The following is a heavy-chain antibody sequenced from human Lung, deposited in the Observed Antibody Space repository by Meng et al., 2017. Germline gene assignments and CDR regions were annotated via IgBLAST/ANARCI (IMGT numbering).Heavy chain of an antibody. D-gene: IGHD6-19*01. CDR3: ARSQQWLDS. V-gene: IGHV6-1*01. J-gene: IGHJ4*02. Sequence: QVHLQQSGPGLVKPSQTLPLTCAIAGDSVSSNSAAWNWIRQSQSRGLEWLGRKYYRSKWYNGYAVSVRSRITINPDTSKNQFSLQLNSVTPEDTAVYYCARSQQWLDSWGQGTLVTVSS. CDR2: KYYRSKWYN. CDR1: GDSVSSNSAA.